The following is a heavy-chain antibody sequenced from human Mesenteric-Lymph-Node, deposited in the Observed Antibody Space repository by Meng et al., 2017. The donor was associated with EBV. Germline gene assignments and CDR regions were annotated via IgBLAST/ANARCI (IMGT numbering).Heavy chain of an antibody. CDR2: IYYRGST. V-gene: IGHV4-39*01. Sequence: QVQLQESGPGLVKPSETLSLTCSVSDVSVSSASYYWSWIRQPPGKGLEWIGSIYYRGSTYYNPSLRSRVTISVDTSNHFSLKLSSVTAADTAMYYCVSYDYGNYVSFDSWGQGILVTVSS. D-gene: IGHD4-11*01. CDR1: DVSVSSASYY. J-gene: IGHJ4*02. CDR3: VSYDYGNYVSFDS.